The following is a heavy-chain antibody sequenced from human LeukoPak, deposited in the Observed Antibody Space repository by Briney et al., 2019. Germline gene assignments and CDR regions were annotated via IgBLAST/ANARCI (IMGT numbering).Heavy chain of an antibody. D-gene: IGHD3-22*01. V-gene: IGHV3-33*06. CDR1: EFTFSSHG. CDR2: IWYDGSNK. Sequence: GRSLGLSCAASEFTFSSHGMHWVRQAPGKGLEWVAVIWYDGSNKYYVDSVKGRFTISRDNSKNTLYLQMNSLRAEDTAVYYCAKGGDYYDSSASGGFDVFDIWGQGTMVTVSS. CDR3: AKGGDYYDSSASGGFDVFDI. J-gene: IGHJ3*02.